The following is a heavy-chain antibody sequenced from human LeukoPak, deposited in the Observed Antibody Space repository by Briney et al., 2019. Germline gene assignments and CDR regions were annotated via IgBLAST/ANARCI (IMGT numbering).Heavy chain of an antibody. Sequence: GESLKISCKGSGYSFTTYWIAWVRQMPGKGLEWMGIIYPGDSDTTYSPSFQGQVTISVDKSISTAYLQWSSLKASGTAMYYCVRHLISDGARWFDPWGQGTLVTVSS. CDR2: IYPGDSDT. V-gene: IGHV5-51*01. J-gene: IGHJ5*02. CDR3: VRHLISDGARWFDP. D-gene: IGHD3-10*01. CDR1: GYSFTTYW.